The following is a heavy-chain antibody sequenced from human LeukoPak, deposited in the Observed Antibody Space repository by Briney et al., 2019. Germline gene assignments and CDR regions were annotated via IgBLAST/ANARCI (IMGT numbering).Heavy chain of an antibody. CDR2: ISGSGGST. CDR3: AKDRLSYGDYFDY. Sequence: GGSLRLSCAASGFTFSSYAMSWVRQAPGKGLEWVSAISGSGGSTYYADSVKGRFTISRDNSKNTLYLQMNSLRAEDTALYYCAKDRLSYGDYFDYWGQGTLVTVSS. D-gene: IGHD4-17*01. J-gene: IGHJ4*02. V-gene: IGHV3-23*01. CDR1: GFTFSSYA.